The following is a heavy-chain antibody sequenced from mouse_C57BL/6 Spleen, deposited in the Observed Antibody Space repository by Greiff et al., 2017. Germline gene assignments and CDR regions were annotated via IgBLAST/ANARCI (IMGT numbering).Heavy chain of an antibody. CDR2: IDPSDSET. CDR1: GYTFTSYW. Sequence: QVQLQQPGAELVRPGSSVKLSCKASGYTFTSYWMHWVKQRPIQGLEWIGNIDPSDSETHYNQKFKDKATLTVDKSSSTAYMQLSSLTSEDSAVXYCARWYPYWYFDVWGTGTTVTVSS. D-gene: IGHD1-1*02. V-gene: IGHV1-52*01. J-gene: IGHJ1*03. CDR3: ARWYPYWYFDV.